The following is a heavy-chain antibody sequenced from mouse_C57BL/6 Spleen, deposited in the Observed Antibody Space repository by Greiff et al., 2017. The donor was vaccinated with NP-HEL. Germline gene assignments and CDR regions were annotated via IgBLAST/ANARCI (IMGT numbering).Heavy chain of an antibody. D-gene: IGHD4-1*01. V-gene: IGHV1-69*01. CDR3: ARLGWDGPYYFDY. CDR2: IDPSDSYT. Sequence: VQLQQSGAELVMPGASVKLSCKASGYTFTSYWMHWVKQRPGQGLEWIGEIDPSDSYTNYNQKFKGKSTLTVDKSSSTAYMQLSSLTSEDSAVYYCARLGWDGPYYFDYWGQGTTLTVSS. CDR1: GYTFTSYW. J-gene: IGHJ2*01.